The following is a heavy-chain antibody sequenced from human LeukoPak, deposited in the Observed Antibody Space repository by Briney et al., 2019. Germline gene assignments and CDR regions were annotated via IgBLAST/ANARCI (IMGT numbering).Heavy chain of an antibody. Sequence: PGGSLRLSCAASGFTFSSYAMHWVRQAPGKGLEWVAVISYDGSNKYYADSVKGRFTISRDNSKNTLCLQMNSLRAEDTAVYYCATLTYYYDSSGPNQVDYWGQGTLVTVSS. J-gene: IGHJ4*02. CDR2: ISYDGSNK. CDR3: ATLTYYYDSSGPNQVDY. V-gene: IGHV3-30*04. D-gene: IGHD3-22*01. CDR1: GFTFSSYA.